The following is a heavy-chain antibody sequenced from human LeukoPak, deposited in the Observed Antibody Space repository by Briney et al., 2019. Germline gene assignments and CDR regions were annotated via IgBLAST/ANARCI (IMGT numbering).Heavy chain of an antibody. J-gene: IGHJ3*02. CDR2: IYTSGST. CDR1: GGSISSYY. D-gene: IGHD3-3*01. CDR3: ARDSYDFWSGDAFDI. V-gene: IGHV4-4*07. Sequence: SETLSLTCTVSGGSISSYYWSWIRQPAGKGLEWIGRIYTSGSTNYNPSLKSRVTMSVDTSKNQFSLKLSSVTAADTAVYYCARDSYDFWSGDAFDIWGQGRMVTVSS.